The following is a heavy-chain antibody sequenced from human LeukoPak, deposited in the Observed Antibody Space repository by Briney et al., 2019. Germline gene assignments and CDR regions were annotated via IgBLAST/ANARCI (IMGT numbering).Heavy chain of an antibody. D-gene: IGHD1-26*01. CDR2: INPSGGST. J-gene: IGHJ5*02. CDR1: GYTFTSYY. CDR3: ARVCRGELKGGNGFAP. V-gene: IGHV1-46*01. Sequence: ASVKVSCKASGYTFTSYYMHWVRQAPGQGLEWMGIINPSGGSTSYAQKFQGRVTMTRDTSTSTVYMELSSLRSEDTAVYYCARVCRGELKGGNGFAPGARGPRVTVPS.